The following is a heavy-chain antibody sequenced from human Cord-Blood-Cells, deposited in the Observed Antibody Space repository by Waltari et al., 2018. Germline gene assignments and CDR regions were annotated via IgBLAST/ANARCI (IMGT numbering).Heavy chain of an antibody. CDR2: IIPIFGTA. J-gene: IGHJ4*02. CDR1: GGTFSSYA. Sequence: QVQLVQSGAEVKKPGSSGKVSCKASGGTFSSYAICWLRQAPGQGLEWMGGIIPIFGTANYAQKFQGRVTITADKSTSTAYMELSSLRSEDTAVYYCARKYSSSSGLDYWGQGTLVTVSS. CDR3: ARKYSSSSGLDY. D-gene: IGHD6-6*01. V-gene: IGHV1-69*06.